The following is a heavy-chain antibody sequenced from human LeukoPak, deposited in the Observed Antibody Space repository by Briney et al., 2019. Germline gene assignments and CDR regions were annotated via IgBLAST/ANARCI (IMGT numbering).Heavy chain of an antibody. CDR3: ARDQGYNWNLPGGGFDP. V-gene: IGHV4-31*03. CDR2: IYYSGST. J-gene: IGHJ5*02. Sequence: PSETLSLTCTVSGGSISSGGYYWSWIRQHPGKGLEWIGYIYYSGSTYYNPSLKSRVTISVDTSKNQFSLKLSSVTAADTAVYYCARDQGYNWNLPGGGFDPWGQGTLVTVSS. CDR1: GGSISSGGYY. D-gene: IGHD1-20*01.